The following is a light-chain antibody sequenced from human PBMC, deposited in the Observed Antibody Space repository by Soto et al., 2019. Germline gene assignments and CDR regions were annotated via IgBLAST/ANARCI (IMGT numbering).Light chain of an antibody. Sequence: QSVLTQPASVSGSPGQSITISCTGTSSDVGAYDYVSWYQQNPGKAPKLIISEVSDRPSGVSNRFSGSKSGNTASLTISGLQAEYEADYFCSSYTTTNTLWVFGGGTKLTVL. V-gene: IGLV2-14*01. CDR1: SSDVGAYDY. CDR2: EVS. J-gene: IGLJ3*02. CDR3: SSYTTTNTLWV.